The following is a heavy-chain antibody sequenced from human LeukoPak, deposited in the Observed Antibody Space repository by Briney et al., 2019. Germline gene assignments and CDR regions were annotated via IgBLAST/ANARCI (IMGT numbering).Heavy chain of an antibody. J-gene: IGHJ4*02. V-gene: IGHV4-61*02. CDR1: GGPISSSNYY. CDR2: IYTSGST. D-gene: IGHD3-9*01. Sequence: SETLSLTCTVSGGPISSSNYYWSWIRQPAGKGLEWIGRIYTSGSTNYNPSLKSRVTISVDTSKNQFSVKLTSVTAADTAVYFCARDDWVYWGQGTLVTVSS. CDR3: ARDDWVY.